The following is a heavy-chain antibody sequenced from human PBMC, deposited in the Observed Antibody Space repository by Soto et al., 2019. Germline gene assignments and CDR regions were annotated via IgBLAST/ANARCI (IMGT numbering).Heavy chain of an antibody. D-gene: IGHD4-17*01. V-gene: IGHV1-18*01. CDR2: ISGYKGKT. Sequence: QVQLVQSGAEVKKPGASMKVSCKASGYTFTNYGISWVRQAPGQGLEWMGWISGYKGKTNYAQKVQGRVTLTTDTSTSTAYMELRSLRSDDTAVYYCARDPDGDQDFDHWGQGTLVTVSS. CDR3: ARDPDGDQDFDH. J-gene: IGHJ4*02. CDR1: GYTFTNYG.